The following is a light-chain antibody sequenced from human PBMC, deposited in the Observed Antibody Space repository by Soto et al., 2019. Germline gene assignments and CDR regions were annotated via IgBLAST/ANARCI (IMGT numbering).Light chain of an antibody. CDR1: QGISSY. Sequence: IQLTQSPASLSASLGDRVTITCRASQGISSYLAWYQQKPGKAPKLLIYAASTLQSGVPSRFRGSGSGTDFTLTISSLQPEDFATYYCQQSYSTPLTFGGGTKVDIK. CDR2: AAS. CDR3: QQSYSTPLT. V-gene: IGKV1-39*01. J-gene: IGKJ4*01.